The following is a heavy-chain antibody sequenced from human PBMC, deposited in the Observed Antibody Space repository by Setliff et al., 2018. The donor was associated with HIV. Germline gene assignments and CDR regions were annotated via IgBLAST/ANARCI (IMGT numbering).Heavy chain of an antibody. CDR3: ARLRSELGVFDY. Sequence: LSLTCTVSGGSISSDYWSWIRQPPGKGLEWIGYVYHSGSANYNPSLKSRVTISVDTSKNQFSMKLRSVTAADTAVYYCARLRSELGVFDYWVQGTLVTVSS. J-gene: IGHJ4*02. CDR1: GGSISSDY. D-gene: IGHD1-26*01. CDR2: VYHSGSA. V-gene: IGHV4-59*08.